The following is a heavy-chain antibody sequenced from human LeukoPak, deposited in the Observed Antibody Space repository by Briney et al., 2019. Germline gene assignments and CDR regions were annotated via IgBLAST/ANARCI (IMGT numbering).Heavy chain of an antibody. D-gene: IGHD6-13*01. CDR3: ARWYDLFDY. Sequence: SETLSLTCTVSGGSISSYYWSWIRQPPGKGLEWIGYIYYSGSTNYSPSLKSRVTISVDTSKNQFSLKLSSVTAADTAVYYCARWYDLFDYWGQGTLVTVSS. V-gene: IGHV4-59*01. CDR1: GGSISSYY. CDR2: IYYSGST. J-gene: IGHJ4*02.